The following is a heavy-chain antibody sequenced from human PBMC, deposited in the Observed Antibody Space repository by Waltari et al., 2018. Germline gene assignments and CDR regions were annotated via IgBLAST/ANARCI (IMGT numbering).Heavy chain of an antibody. D-gene: IGHD3-10*01. J-gene: IGHJ4*02. CDR3: AAGQWFGEVGIPPLHY. Sequence: QVQLLESGPGLVKPSQTLSLTCTVSGASISTAGYHWTWIRQQPGKGLEWIGYIDNSGNTYYNMSLKSRITVSGDTSKSQFSLRMTSVTTADTAVYFCAAGQWFGEVGIPPLHYWGPGTLVTVSS. CDR2: IDNSGNT. V-gene: IGHV4-31*03. CDR1: GASISTAGYH.